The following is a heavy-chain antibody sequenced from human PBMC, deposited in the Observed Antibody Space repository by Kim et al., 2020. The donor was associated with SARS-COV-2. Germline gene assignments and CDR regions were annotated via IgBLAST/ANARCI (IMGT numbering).Heavy chain of an antibody. J-gene: IGHJ4*02. Sequence: YAQKFQGRVTITADESTSTAYMELSSLRSEDTAVYYCARDDYGEGHPLDYWGQGTLVTVSS. V-gene: IGHV1-69*01. CDR3: ARDDYGEGHPLDY. D-gene: IGHD4-17*01.